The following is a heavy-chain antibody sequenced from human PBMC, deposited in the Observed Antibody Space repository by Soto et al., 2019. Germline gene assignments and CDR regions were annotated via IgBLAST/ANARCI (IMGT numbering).Heavy chain of an antibody. CDR2: IYYSGST. V-gene: IGHV4-59*06. CDR1: GASLSGYY. D-gene: IGHD3-22*01. J-gene: IGHJ5*02. CDR3: ARGGSYYDSSGYSRDYNWFDP. Sequence: PSETLSLTCNVSGASLSGYYWSWIRQPPGKGLEWIGYIYYSGSTYYNPSLKSRVTISVDTSKNQFSLKLSSVTAADTAVYYCARGGSYYDSSGYSRDYNWFDPWGQGTLVTVSS.